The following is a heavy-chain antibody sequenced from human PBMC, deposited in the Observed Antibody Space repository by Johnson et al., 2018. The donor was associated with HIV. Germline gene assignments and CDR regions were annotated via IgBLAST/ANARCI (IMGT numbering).Heavy chain of an antibody. V-gene: IGHV3-13*01. D-gene: IGHD6-13*01. CDR3: ARDGTSRGGAFDV. CDR1: GFTVSSNY. Sequence: VHLVESGGGVVRPGGSLRLSCAASGFTVSSNYMNWVRQATGKGLEWVSAIGTAGDTYYPGSVKGRFTISRENAKNSLYLQMNSLRAEDTAVYYCARDGTSRGGAFDVWGQGTMVAVSS. CDR2: IGTAGDT. J-gene: IGHJ3*01.